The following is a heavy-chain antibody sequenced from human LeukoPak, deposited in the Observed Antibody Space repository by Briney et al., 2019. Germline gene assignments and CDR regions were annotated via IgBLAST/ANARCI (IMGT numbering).Heavy chain of an antibody. CDR3: ARVTIPYYDSSGLMDY. Sequence: SETLSLTCTVSGGSISSYYWSWIRQPPGKGLEWIGYIYYSGSTNYNPSLKSRVTMSVDTSKNQFSLKLSSVTAADTAVYYCARVTIPYYDSSGLMDYWGQGTLVTVSS. D-gene: IGHD3-22*01. J-gene: IGHJ4*02. CDR2: IYYSGST. CDR1: GGSISSYY. V-gene: IGHV4-59*01.